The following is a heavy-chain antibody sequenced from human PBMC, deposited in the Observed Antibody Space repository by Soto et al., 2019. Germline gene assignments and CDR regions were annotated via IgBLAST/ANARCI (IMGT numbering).Heavy chain of an antibody. V-gene: IGHV4-39*02. D-gene: IGHD3-10*01. CDR1: GGSISSSSYY. CDR3: ARRNYYGSGSYDNWFDP. Sequence: QLQLQESGPGLVKPSETVSLTCTVSGGSISSSSYYWGWIRQPPGKGLEWIGSIYYSGSTYYNPSLKGRFTISVDTSNNHRSLKLSSVTAADTAVYYCARRNYYGSGSYDNWFDPWGQGTLVTVSS. J-gene: IGHJ5*02. CDR2: IYYSGST.